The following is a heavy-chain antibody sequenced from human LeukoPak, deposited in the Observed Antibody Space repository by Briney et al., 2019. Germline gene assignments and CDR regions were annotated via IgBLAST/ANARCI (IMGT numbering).Heavy chain of an antibody. CDR2: IYYSGST. Sequence: KTSETLSLTCAVYGGSFSGYYWSWIRQHPGKGLEWIGYIYYSGSTYYNPSLKSRVTISVDTSKNQFSLKLSSVTAADTAVYYCARGKDGDYGSPPDAFDIWGQGTMVTVSS. V-gene: IGHV4-31*11. CDR1: GGSFSGYY. D-gene: IGHD4-17*01. J-gene: IGHJ3*02. CDR3: ARGKDGDYGSPPDAFDI.